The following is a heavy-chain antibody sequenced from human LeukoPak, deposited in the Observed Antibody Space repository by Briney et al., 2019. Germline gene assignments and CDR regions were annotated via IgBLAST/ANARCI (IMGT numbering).Heavy chain of an antibody. V-gene: IGHV3-33*08. Sequence: PGGSLRLSCAASGFTFSSYAMHWVRQAPGKGLEWVAVIWYDGSNKYYADSVKGRFTISRDNPKNTLYLQMNSLRAEDTAVYYCARDRNGNYGRWGFDYWGQGTLVTVSS. CDR1: GFTFSSYA. J-gene: IGHJ4*02. D-gene: IGHD4-17*01. CDR3: ARDRNGNYGRWGFDY. CDR2: IWYDGSNK.